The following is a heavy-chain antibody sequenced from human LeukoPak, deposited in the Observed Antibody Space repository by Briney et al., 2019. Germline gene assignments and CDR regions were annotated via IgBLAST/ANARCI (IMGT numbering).Heavy chain of an antibody. Sequence: ASVKVSCKASGYTFTSYYMHWVRQAPGQGLEWMGIINPSGGSTSYAQKFQGRVTMTRGTSTSTVYMELSSLRFEDTAVYYCAREGAIVVVPAAIVGWFDPWGQGTLVTVSS. CDR2: INPSGGST. D-gene: IGHD2-2*02. CDR1: GYTFTSYY. J-gene: IGHJ5*02. CDR3: AREGAIVVVPAAIVGWFDP. V-gene: IGHV1-46*03.